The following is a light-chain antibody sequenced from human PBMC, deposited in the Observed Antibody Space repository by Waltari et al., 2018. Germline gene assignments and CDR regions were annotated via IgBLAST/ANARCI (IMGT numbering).Light chain of an antibody. Sequence: DIVMTQSPDSLAVSLGERATINCKSSQSVLYSSNNKNYLAWFQQKPGQPPKGLIYWASTREFGVPDRFSGSGSGTDFTLTISSLQAEDVAVYYCHQCYSFPRTFGQGTKLEIK. V-gene: IGKV4-1*01. J-gene: IGKJ2*01. CDR2: WAS. CDR3: HQCYSFPRT. CDR1: QSVLYSSNNKNY.